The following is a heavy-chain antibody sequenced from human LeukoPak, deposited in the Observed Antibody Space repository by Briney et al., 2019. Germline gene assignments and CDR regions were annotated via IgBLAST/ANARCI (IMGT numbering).Heavy chain of an antibody. V-gene: IGHV3-48*01. CDR1: GSTFSSYS. D-gene: IGHD6-13*01. Sequence: PGGSLRLSCAASGSTFSSYSMNCVREAPGKGLEWVSYISSSSSTIYYADSLKVRFTISRHNANTSLYLQMNSPRAEDTAVYYCARADSSSWRGPDWGQGTLVTVSS. CDR3: ARADSSSWRGPD. J-gene: IGHJ4*02. CDR2: ISSSSSTI.